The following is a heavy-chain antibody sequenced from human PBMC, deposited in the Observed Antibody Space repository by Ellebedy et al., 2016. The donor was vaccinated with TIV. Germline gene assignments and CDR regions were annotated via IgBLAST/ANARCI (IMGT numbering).Heavy chain of an antibody. D-gene: IGHD3-10*01. CDR1: GFTFSSYA. J-gene: IGHJ4*02. CDR3: AVLWFGEITQYYFDY. Sequence: PGGSLRLSCAASGFTFSSYAMHWVRQAPGKGLEWVAVISYDGSNKYYADSVKGRFTISRDNSKNTLYLQMNSLRAEETAVYYCAVLWFGEITQYYFDYWGQGTLVTVSS. CDR2: ISYDGSNK. V-gene: IGHV3-30-3*01.